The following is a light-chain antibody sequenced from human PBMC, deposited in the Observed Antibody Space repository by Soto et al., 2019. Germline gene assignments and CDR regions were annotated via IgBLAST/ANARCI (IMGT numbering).Light chain of an antibody. Sequence: QSALTQPASMSGSPGQSITISCTGTSSDIGRYKFVSWYQHHPGKAPKLIIYEATKRPSGVPYRFSGSKSGNTASLTISGLQAEDEADYYCTSYTITSPYVFGSGTKVTVL. V-gene: IGLV2-14*01. CDR3: TSYTITSPYV. CDR2: EAT. CDR1: SSDIGRYKF. J-gene: IGLJ1*01.